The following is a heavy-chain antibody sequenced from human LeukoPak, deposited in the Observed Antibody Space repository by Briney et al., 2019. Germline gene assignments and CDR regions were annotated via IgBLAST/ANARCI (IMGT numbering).Heavy chain of an antibody. V-gene: IGHV1-69*05. CDR1: GGTFSSYA. CDR2: IIPIFGTA. D-gene: IGHD3-3*01. Sequence: ASVKVSCKASGGTFSSYAISWVRQAPGQGLEWMGRIIPIFGTANYAQKFQGRVTITTDESTSTAYMELSSLRSEDTAMYYCARLPPRNYDFWSGYYYYYMDVWGKGTTVTVSS. CDR3: ARLPPRNYDFWSGYYYYYMDV. J-gene: IGHJ6*03.